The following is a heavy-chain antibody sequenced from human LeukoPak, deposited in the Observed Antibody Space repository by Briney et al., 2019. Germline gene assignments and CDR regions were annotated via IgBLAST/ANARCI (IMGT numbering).Heavy chain of an antibody. D-gene: IGHD3-10*01. CDR1: GFTLSSHG. CDR3: ARDAYYFGSGSYVDY. Sequence: GGALRLSCAVSGFTLSSHGRHRGPPAPGKGVEGGAVIWYHGSNEFYADSVKGRFTISRDNSKNTLYLQMNSLRAEDTAVYYCARDAYYFGSGSYVDYWGQGTLVTVSS. V-gene: IGHV3-33*01. CDR2: IWYHGSNE. J-gene: IGHJ4*02.